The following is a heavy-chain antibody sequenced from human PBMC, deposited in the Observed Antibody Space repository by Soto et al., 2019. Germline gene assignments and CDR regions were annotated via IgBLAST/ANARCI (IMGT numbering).Heavy chain of an antibody. CDR1: GFTFSSYA. CDR3: AKMPKADYYGSGSYWQVAFDI. CDR2: ISGSGGST. D-gene: IGHD3-10*01. Sequence: PGGSLRLSCAASGFTFSSYAMSWVRQAPGKGLEWVSAISGSGGSTYCADSVKGRFTISRDNSKNTLYLQMNSLRAEDTAVYYCAKMPKADYYGSGSYWQVAFDIWGQGTIVTVSS. V-gene: IGHV3-23*01. J-gene: IGHJ3*02.